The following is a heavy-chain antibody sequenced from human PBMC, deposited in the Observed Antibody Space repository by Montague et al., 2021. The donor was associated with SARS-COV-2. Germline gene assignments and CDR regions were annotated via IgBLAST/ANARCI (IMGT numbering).Heavy chain of an antibody. J-gene: IGHJ4*02. V-gene: IGHV1-18*01. CDR2: ISAYNGNT. CDR3: ARVKWLRLDY. D-gene: IGHD5-12*01. Sequence: SVKVSCKASGYTFSSYGISWVRRAPGQGLEWMGWISAYNGNTNYAQKLQGRVTMTTEKSTSTAYMELRSLRSDDTALYYCARVKWLRLDYWGQGTLVTVSS. CDR1: GYTFSSYG.